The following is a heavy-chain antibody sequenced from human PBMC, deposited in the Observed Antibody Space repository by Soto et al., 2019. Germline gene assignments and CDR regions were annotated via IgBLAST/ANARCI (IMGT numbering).Heavy chain of an antibody. V-gene: IGHV3-7*03. D-gene: IGHD1-1*01. Sequence: VGSLRLSCEASGFALSPYWMSWVRQAPGNGLEWVASINQGGSVKHYVDSVRGRFTISRDNAKNSLFLQMNSLSAEDTAVYYCARLTEAVTTFVYWGQGTPVTVSS. CDR3: ARLTEAVTTFVY. CDR2: INQGGSVK. J-gene: IGHJ4*02. CDR1: GFALSPYW.